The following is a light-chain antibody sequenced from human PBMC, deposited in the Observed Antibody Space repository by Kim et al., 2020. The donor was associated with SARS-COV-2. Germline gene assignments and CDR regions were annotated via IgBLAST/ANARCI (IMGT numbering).Light chain of an antibody. V-gene: IGLV1-51*01. CDR3: GTWDSGLSAVV. Sequence: QSVLTQPPSVSAAPGQKVTISCSGSSSNIGNNFISWYQQFPGTAPKLLIYDNDQRPSGIPDRFSGAKSGTSATLGITGLQTGDEADYYCGTWDSGLSAVVFGGGTQLTVL. CDR1: SSNIGNNF. CDR2: DND. J-gene: IGLJ3*02.